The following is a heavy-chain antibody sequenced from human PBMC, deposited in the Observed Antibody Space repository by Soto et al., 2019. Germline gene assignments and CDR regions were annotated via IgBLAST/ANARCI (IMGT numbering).Heavy chain of an antibody. CDR2: FDPEDGET. J-gene: IGHJ5*02. D-gene: IGHD3-22*01. V-gene: IGHV1-24*01. Sequence: GASVKVSCKVSGYTLTELSMHWVRQAPGKGLEWMGGFDPEDGETIYAQKFQGRVTMTEDTSTDTAYMELSSLRSEDTAVYYCAIMVIKNNWFDPWGQGTLVTVYS. CDR1: GYTLTELS. CDR3: AIMVIKNNWFDP.